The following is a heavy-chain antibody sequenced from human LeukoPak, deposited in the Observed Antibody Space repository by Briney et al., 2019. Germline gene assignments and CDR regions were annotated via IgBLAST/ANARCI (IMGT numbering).Heavy chain of an antibody. Sequence: PGRSLRLSCAASGFTFSSYAMHWVRQAPGKGLEWVAVISYDGSNKYYADSVKGRFTISRDNSKNTLYLQMNSLRAEDTAVYYCAREGTAGYSSSWYESHYGMDVWGQGTTVTVSS. CDR2: ISYDGSNK. V-gene: IGHV3-30-3*01. D-gene: IGHD6-13*01. CDR3: AREGTAGYSSSWYESHYGMDV. CDR1: GFTFSSYA. J-gene: IGHJ6*02.